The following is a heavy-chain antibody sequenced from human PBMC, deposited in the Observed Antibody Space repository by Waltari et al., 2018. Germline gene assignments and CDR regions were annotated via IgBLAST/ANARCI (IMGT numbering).Heavy chain of an antibody. Sequence: QVQLVQSGAEVKKPGASVKVSCKASGYTFTSYYMHWVRQAPGQGLEWMGIINPSGGSTSDAQKCQGRVTMTRDTSTSTVYMELSSLRSEDTAVYYCAREQAVGIAAAGTIDYWGQGTLVTVSS. V-gene: IGHV1-46*01. D-gene: IGHD6-13*01. CDR2: INPSGGST. CDR1: GYTFTSYY. J-gene: IGHJ4*02. CDR3: AREQAVGIAAAGTIDY.